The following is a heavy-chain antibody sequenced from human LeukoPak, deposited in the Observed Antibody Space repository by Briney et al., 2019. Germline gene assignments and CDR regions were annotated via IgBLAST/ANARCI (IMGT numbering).Heavy chain of an antibody. D-gene: IGHD6-19*01. J-gene: IGHJ4*02. V-gene: IGHV3-23*01. Sequence: GGSLRLSCAASGFTFSDYAMSWVRQAPGKGLEWVTAISGSGGSTYYADSVKGRFTISRDNSKNTLYLQMNSLRAEDTAVYYCAKARWEGVAAPFDYWGQGTLVTVSS. CDR2: ISGSGGST. CDR3: AKARWEGVAAPFDY. CDR1: GFTFSDYA.